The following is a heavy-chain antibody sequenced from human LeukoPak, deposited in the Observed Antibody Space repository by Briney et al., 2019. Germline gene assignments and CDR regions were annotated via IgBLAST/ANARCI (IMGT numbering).Heavy chain of an antibody. Sequence: SETLSLTCAVYGGSFSGYYWSWIRQPPGKGLEWTGEINHSGSTNYNPSLKSRVTISVDTSKNQFSLKLSSVTAADTAVYYCAVSGTPGYYYYYMDVWGKGTTVTVSS. J-gene: IGHJ6*03. V-gene: IGHV4-34*01. CDR1: GGSFSGYY. CDR3: AVSGTPGYYYYYMDV. D-gene: IGHD1-1*01. CDR2: INHSGST.